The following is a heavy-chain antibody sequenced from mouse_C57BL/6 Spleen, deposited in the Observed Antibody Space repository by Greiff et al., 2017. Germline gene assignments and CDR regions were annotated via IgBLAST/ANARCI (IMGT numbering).Heavy chain of an antibody. CDR1: GYTFTSYW. V-gene: IGHV1-55*01. Sequence: QVQLQQPGAELVKPGASVKMSCKASGYTFTSYWITWVKQRPGQGLEWIGDIYPGSGSTNYNEKFKSKATLTVDTSSSTAYMQLSSLTYEGAAVYYCARYWVGWGQGTSVTVSS. D-gene: IGHD1-1*02. CDR2: IYPGSGST. J-gene: IGHJ4*01. CDR3: ARYWVG.